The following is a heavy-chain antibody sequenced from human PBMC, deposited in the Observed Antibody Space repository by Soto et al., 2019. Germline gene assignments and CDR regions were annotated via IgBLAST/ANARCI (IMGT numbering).Heavy chain of an antibody. Sequence: QMQLVESGGGVVQPGRSLRLSSAASGFTFSNYGMHWVREAPGKGLEWVAIIWYDGSNKYYADSVKGRFTISRDNSKNTVYLQMNSLRAEDTAMYYCAAGEPLNYRGQGTLVTVSS. J-gene: IGHJ4*02. CDR1: GFTFSNYG. V-gene: IGHV3-33*01. D-gene: IGHD3-10*01. CDR2: IWYDGSNK. CDR3: AAGEPLNY.